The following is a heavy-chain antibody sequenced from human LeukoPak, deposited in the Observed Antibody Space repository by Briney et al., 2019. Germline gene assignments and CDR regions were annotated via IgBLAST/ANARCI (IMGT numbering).Heavy chain of an antibody. D-gene: IGHD3-22*01. CDR1: GGSFSGYY. V-gene: IGHV4-34*01. CDR3: ARGGRYYDSSGYYYVENYYYYYMDV. Sequence: SETLSLTCAVYGGSFSGYYWSWIRQPPGKGLEWIGEINHSGSINYNPSLKSRVTISVDTSKNQFSLKLSSVTAADTAVYYCARGGRYYDSSGYYYVENYYYYYMDVWGKGTTVTVSS. J-gene: IGHJ6*03. CDR2: INHSGSI.